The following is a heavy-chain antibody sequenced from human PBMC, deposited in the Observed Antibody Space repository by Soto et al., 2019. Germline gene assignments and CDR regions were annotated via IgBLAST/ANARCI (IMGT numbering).Heavy chain of an antibody. CDR3: ASLTFGGVTNWFDP. CDR1: GYTFTGYY. CDR2: INPNSGGT. J-gene: IGHJ5*02. V-gene: IGHV1-2*02. D-gene: IGHD3-16*01. Sequence: ASVKVSFKASGYTFTGYYMHWVRQAPGQGLEWMGWINPNSGGTNYAQKFQGRVTMTRDTSISTAYMELSRLRSDDTAVYYCASLTFGGVTNWFDPWGQGTLVTVSS.